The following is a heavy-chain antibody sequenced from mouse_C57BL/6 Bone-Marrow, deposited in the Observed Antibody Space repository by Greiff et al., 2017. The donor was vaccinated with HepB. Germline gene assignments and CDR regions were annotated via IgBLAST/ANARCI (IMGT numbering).Heavy chain of an antibody. V-gene: IGHV5-6*01. CDR2: ISSGGSYT. CDR3: ARLGMDY. Sequence: VQLKESGGDLVKPGGSLKLSCAASGFTFSSYGMSWVRQTPDKRLEWVATISSGGSYTYYPDSVKGRFTISRDNAKNTLYLQMSSLKSEDTAMYYCARLGMDYWGQGTSVTVSS. J-gene: IGHJ4*01. CDR1: GFTFSSYG.